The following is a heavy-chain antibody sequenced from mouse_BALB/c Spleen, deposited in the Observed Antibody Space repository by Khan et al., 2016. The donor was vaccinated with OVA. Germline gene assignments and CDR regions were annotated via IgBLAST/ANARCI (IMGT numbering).Heavy chain of an antibody. CDR3: SRSGYGVCAY. Sequence: VQLQESGAELVRPGTSVKVSCKASGYAFTNYLIEWVKQRPGQGLEWIGVINPGSGGTTYNEKFKDKATLPADKSSSTAYMQLSSLTSDYSAVYFCSRSGYGVCAYWGPGTLVTVSA. CDR1: GYAFTNYL. CDR2: INPGSGGT. J-gene: IGHJ3*01. D-gene: IGHD3-2*02. V-gene: IGHV1-54*01.